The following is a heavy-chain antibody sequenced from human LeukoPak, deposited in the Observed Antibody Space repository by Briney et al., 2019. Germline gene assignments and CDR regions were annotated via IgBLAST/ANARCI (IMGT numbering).Heavy chain of an antibody. CDR1: GGTFSSYA. Sequence: ASVKVSCKASGGTFSSYAISWVRQAPGQGLEWMGGIIPIFGTANYAQKFQGKVTITADESTSTAYMELSSLRSEDTAVYYCARDSRGCSGGSCYRGTWFDPWGQGTLVTVSS. D-gene: IGHD2-15*01. CDR2: IIPIFGTA. CDR3: ARDSRGCSGGSCYRGTWFDP. J-gene: IGHJ5*02. V-gene: IGHV1-69*13.